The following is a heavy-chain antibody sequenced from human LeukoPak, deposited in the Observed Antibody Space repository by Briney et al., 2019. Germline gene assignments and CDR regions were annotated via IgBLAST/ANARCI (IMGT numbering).Heavy chain of an antibody. CDR3: AKVAGRGGYSYGYFDY. V-gene: IGHV3-9*01. D-gene: IGHD5-18*01. Sequence: QPGGSLRLSCAASGFTFDDYAMHWVRQAPGKGPEWVSGISWNSGSIGYADSVKGRFTISRDNAKNSLYLQMNSLRAEDTALYYCAKVAGRGGYSYGYFDYWGQGTLVTASS. J-gene: IGHJ4*02. CDR2: ISWNSGSI. CDR1: GFTFDDYA.